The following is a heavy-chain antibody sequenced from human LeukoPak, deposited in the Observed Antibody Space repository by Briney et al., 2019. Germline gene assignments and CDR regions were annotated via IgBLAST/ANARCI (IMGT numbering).Heavy chain of an antibody. CDR3: ARFAAGGSYYYYMDV. CDR1: GFTFSSYA. J-gene: IGHJ6*03. D-gene: IGHD3-10*01. Sequence: GGSLRLSCAASGFTFSSYAMSWVRQAPGKGLEWVSAISGSGGSTYYADSVKGRFTISRDNSKNTLYLQMNSLRADDTAVYYCARFAAGGSYYYYMDVWGKGTTVTVSS. CDR2: ISGSGGST. V-gene: IGHV3-23*01.